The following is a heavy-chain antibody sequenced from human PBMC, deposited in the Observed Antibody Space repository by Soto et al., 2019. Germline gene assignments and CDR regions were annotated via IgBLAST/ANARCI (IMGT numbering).Heavy chain of an antibody. CDR3: ARDFRGGAYTFFDS. CDR1: GGIFSNYL. Sequence: PGGSLRLSCVASGGIFSNYLRHWVRQDPGRGLVWVSRINTDGSSTSYADSVKGRFTISRDNAKNTLYLQMNTLRGDDTALYFCARDFRGGAYTFFDSWGQGT. CDR2: INTDGSST. V-gene: IGHV3-74*01. J-gene: IGHJ4*02. D-gene: IGHD4-17*01.